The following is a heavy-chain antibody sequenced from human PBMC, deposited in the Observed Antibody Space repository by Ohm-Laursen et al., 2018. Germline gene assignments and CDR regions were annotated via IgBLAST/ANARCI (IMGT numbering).Heavy chain of an antibody. V-gene: IGHV4-59*11. J-gene: IGHJ6*02. CDR3: ASGHNYGYDNYYYGMDV. D-gene: IGHD5-18*01. Sequence: ETLSLTCTVSGGSISNHYWNWVRQSPGKGLEWIGYIYHSGSTKYNPFFNSRVTISVDTSKNQFSLNLRSVTTADTAVYYCASGHNYGYDNYYYGMDVWGQGTTVTVSS. CDR1: GGSISNHY. CDR2: IYHSGST.